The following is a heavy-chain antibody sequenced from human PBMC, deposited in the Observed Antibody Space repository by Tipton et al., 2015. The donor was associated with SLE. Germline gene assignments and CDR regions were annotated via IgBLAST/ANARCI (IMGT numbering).Heavy chain of an antibody. D-gene: IGHD4-23*01. Sequence: TLSLTCTVSGGSISSSSYYWGWIRQPPGKGLEWIGRTGSTYYNPSLKSRLTISLDTSKSQFSLKLTSVTAADTAVYYCARDQTTVVTRGYYYYYMDVWGKGTTVTVSS. CDR2: TGST. CDR3: ARDQTTVVTRGYYYYYMDV. V-gene: IGHV4-39*07. CDR1: GGSISSSSYY. J-gene: IGHJ6*03.